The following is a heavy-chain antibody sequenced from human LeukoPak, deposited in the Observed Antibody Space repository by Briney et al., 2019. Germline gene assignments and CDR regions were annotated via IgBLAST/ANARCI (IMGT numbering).Heavy chain of an antibody. J-gene: IGHJ4*02. CDR2: IYSGGST. Sequence: GGSLRLSCAASGITVSSNYMSWVRQAPGKGLEWVSVIYSGGSTYYADSVKGRFTISRDNSKNTLYLQMNSLRAEDTAVYYCAREGRGSSRSWYYDYWGQGTLVTVSS. CDR1: GITVSSNY. D-gene: IGHD6-13*01. CDR3: AREGRGSSRSWYYDY. V-gene: IGHV3-66*02.